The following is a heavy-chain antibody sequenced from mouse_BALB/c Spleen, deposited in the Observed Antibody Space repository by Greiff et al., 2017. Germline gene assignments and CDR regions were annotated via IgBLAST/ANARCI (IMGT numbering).Heavy chain of an antibody. V-gene: IGHV5-9-3*01. CDR2: ISSGGSYT. J-gene: IGHJ2*01. D-gene: IGHD1-1*01. CDR3: ARQYYGSSYYFDY. Sequence: EVQLVESGGGLVKPGGSLKLSCAASGFTFSSYAMSWVRQTPEKRLEWVATISSGGSYTYYPDSVKGRFTISRDNAKNTLYLQMSSLRSEDTAMYYCARQYYGSSYYFDYWGQGTTLTVSS. CDR1: GFTFSSYA.